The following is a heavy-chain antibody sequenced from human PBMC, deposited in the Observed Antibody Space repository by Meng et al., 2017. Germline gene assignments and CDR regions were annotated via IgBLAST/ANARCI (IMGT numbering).Heavy chain of an antibody. CDR1: GGSFSGYYW. CDR3: ARDMTQVDY. CDR2: INSDGSST. D-gene: IGHD3-16*01. V-gene: IGHV3-74*01. J-gene: IGHJ4*02. Sequence: VQLQQWGAGLLKPSETLSLTCAVYGGSFSGYYWMHWVRQAPGKGLVWVSRINSDGSSTSYADSVKGRFTISRDNAKNSLYLQMNSLRAEDTAVYYCARDMTQVDYWGQGTLVTVSS.